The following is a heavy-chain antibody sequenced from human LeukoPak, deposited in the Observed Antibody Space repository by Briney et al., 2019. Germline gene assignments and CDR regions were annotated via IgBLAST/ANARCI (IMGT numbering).Heavy chain of an antibody. CDR1: GYTFIGYY. CDR3: ARAEESSGWSPPVAFDP. Sequence: ASVKVSCKASGYTFIGYYMHWVRQAPGQGLEWMGWINPNSGGTNYAQKFQGRVTMTRDTSISTAYMELSRLRSDDTAVYYCARAEESSGWSPPVAFDPWGQGTLVTVSS. D-gene: IGHD6-19*01. CDR2: INPNSGGT. J-gene: IGHJ5*02. V-gene: IGHV1-2*02.